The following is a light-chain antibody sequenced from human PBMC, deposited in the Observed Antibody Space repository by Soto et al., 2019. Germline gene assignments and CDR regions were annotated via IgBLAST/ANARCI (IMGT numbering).Light chain of an antibody. CDR1: QSISTW. Sequence: QLTQSPSSLSASVGDRVTITCRASQSISTWLAWYQQKPGKAPKLLIYDASALQSGVPSRFSGIGSGTEFTLTISSLQPADFATYYCQHYSSYSRPFGKGTKVDIK. J-gene: IGKJ1*01. CDR3: QHYSSYSRP. V-gene: IGKV1-5*01. CDR2: DAS.